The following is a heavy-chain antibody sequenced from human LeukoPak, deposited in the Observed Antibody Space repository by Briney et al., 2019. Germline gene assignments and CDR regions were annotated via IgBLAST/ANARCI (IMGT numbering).Heavy chain of an antibody. CDR3: VIGVGWQPDY. CDR1: GDSVTGYF. V-gene: IGHV4-59*02. Sequence: SETLSLTCTVFGDSVTGYFLNWVRQPPGKGLEWIGHIYKIGTTNYNPSLKSRLTIAADTSKNQFSLQLRSVTAADTAVYYYVIGVGWQPDYWGQGALVTVSS. CDR2: IYKIGTT. J-gene: IGHJ4*02. D-gene: IGHD2-15*01.